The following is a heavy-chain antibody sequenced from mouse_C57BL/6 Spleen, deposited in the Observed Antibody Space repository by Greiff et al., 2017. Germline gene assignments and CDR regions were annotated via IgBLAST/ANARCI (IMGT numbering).Heavy chain of an antibody. V-gene: IGHV1-80*01. Sequence: QVHVKQSGAELVKPGASVKISCKASGYAFSSYWMNWVKQRPGKGLEWIGQIYPGDGDTNYNGKFKGKATLTADKSSSTAYMQLSSLTSEDSAVYFCASPIYDGYYAMDYWGQGTSVTVSS. J-gene: IGHJ4*01. CDR1: GYAFSSYW. CDR2: IYPGDGDT. D-gene: IGHD2-3*01. CDR3: ASPIYDGYYAMDY.